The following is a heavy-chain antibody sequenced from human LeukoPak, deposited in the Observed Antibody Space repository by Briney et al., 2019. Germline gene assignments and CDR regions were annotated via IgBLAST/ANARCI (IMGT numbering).Heavy chain of an antibody. CDR1: GGSISSYY. Sequence: SETLSLTCTVSGGSISSYYWSWIRQPPGKGLEWIGYIYYSGSTNYNPSLKSRVTISVDTSKDQFSLKLSSVTAADTAVHYCARPEDFWSGYFSFNWFDPWGQGTLVTVSS. CDR3: ARPEDFWSGYFSFNWFDP. D-gene: IGHD3-3*01. CDR2: IYYSGST. J-gene: IGHJ5*02. V-gene: IGHV4-59*01.